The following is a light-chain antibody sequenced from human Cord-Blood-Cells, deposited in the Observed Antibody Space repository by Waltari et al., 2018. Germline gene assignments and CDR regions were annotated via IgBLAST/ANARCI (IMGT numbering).Light chain of an antibody. Sequence: QSALTQPRSVSGSPGQSVTISCTGTSSDVGGYNYVSWYQQHPGKAPKLMSYDVSKQPSGVPDRFSGSKSGNTASLSISGLQAEDEADYYCCSYAGSYSVFGGGTKLTVL. CDR2: DVS. CDR3: CSYAGSYSV. J-gene: IGLJ2*01. CDR1: SSDVGGYNY. V-gene: IGLV2-11*01.